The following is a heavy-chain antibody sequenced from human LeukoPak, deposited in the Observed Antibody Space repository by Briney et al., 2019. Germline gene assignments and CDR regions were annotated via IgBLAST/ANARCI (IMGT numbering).Heavy chain of an antibody. V-gene: IGHV3-30*04. Sequence: PGGSLRLSCAASGFTFSSYAMHWVRQAPGKGLEWAAVISYDGSNKYYADSVKGRFTISRDNSKNTLYLQMNSLRAEDTAVYYCARDQLAYSSGWSPIDYWGQGTLVTVSS. CDR2: ISYDGSNK. CDR3: ARDQLAYSSGWSPIDY. D-gene: IGHD6-19*01. CDR1: GFTFSSYA. J-gene: IGHJ4*02.